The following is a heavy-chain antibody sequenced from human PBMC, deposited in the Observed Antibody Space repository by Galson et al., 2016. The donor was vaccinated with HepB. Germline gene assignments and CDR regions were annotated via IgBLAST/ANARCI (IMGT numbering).Heavy chain of an antibody. CDR3: AKDVGTGGYAPGYYYGVDV. CDR1: GSTFDDYG. CDR2: ISWNSGSV. Sequence: SLRLSCAASGSTFDDYGMHWVRQAPGKGPEWVSGISWNSGSVGYADSVKGRFTISRDNAKNSLFLQMDSLRTEDTAFYYCAKDVGTGGYAPGYYYGVDVWGQGTTDTVSS. D-gene: IGHD5-18*01. J-gene: IGHJ6*02. V-gene: IGHV3-9*01.